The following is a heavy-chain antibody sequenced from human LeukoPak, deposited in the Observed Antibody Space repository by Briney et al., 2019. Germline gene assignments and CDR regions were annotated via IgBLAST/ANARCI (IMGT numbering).Heavy chain of an antibody. CDR1: GGTFSSYA. Sequence: APVKPSCKASGGTFSSYAISWVRQAPGQGLEWMGRIIPILGIAEYAQTLHARVTITADESTSTTYMELSRLRSEDTAVYYCARARTRYQLFDYWGQGTL. V-gene: IGHV1-69*04. D-gene: IGHD1-14*01. CDR2: IIPILGIA. J-gene: IGHJ4*02. CDR3: ARARTRYQLFDY.